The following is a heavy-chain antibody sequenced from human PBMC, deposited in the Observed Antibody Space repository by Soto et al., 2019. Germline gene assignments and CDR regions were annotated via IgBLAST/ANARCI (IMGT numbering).Heavy chain of an antibody. Sequence: GGSLRLSCAASGFAFSDFYMSWTRQAPGKGLEWISYISSGGTTVFYADSVKGRFTISRDNAQNSLYLQMNSLRAEDTAVYYCARDQPGYSYGSYYGMDVWGQGTTVTVSS. CDR3: ARDQPGYSYGSYYGMDV. CDR1: GFAFSDFY. J-gene: IGHJ6*02. CDR2: ISSGGTTV. V-gene: IGHV3-11*04. D-gene: IGHD5-18*01.